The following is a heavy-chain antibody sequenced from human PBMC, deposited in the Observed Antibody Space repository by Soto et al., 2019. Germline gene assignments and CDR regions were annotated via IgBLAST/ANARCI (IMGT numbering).Heavy chain of an antibody. J-gene: IGHJ5*02. Sequence: QVQLQQWGAGLLKSSETLSLTCAVYGGSFSGYYWSWIRQSPGKGLEWIGEINHSGATNYHSSLTNRVTISVDTSKKQFSLRLTSVTTADTAVYYCASGVRGIGATGAVAWFDPWGPGTLVTVSS. CDR3: ASGVRGIGATGAVAWFDP. D-gene: IGHD6-13*01. V-gene: IGHV4-34*02. CDR1: GGSFSGYY. CDR2: INHSGAT.